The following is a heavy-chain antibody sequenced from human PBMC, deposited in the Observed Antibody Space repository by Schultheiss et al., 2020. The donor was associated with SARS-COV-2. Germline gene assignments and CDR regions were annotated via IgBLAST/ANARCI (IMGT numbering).Heavy chain of an antibody. V-gene: IGHV1-2*06. CDR1: GYTFTSYA. CDR2: INPNSGGT. Sequence: ASVKVSCKASGYTFTSYAMNWVRQAPGQGLEWMGRINPNSGGTNYAQKFQGRVTMTRDTSIHTAYMELSRLRSDDTAIYYCGRHFGTVKKYFYFYGMDVWGQGTTVTVSS. J-gene: IGHJ6*02. D-gene: IGHD2/OR15-2a*01. CDR3: GRHFGTVKKYFYFYGMDV.